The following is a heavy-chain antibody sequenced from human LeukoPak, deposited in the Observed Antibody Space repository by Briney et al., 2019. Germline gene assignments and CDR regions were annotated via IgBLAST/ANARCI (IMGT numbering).Heavy chain of an antibody. Sequence: ALVKVSCKASGYTFTSYYMHWVRQAPGQGLEWMGWINPNSGGTNYAQKFQGRVTMTRDTSISTAYMELSRLRSDDTAVYYCARALWNEGEEFDPWGQGTLVTVSS. J-gene: IGHJ5*02. CDR1: GYTFTSYY. CDR2: INPNSGGT. CDR3: ARALWNEGEEFDP. V-gene: IGHV1-2*02. D-gene: IGHD1-1*01.